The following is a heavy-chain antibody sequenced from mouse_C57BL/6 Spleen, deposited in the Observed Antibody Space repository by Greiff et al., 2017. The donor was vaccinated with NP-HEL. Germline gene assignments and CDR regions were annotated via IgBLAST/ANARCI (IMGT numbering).Heavy chain of an antibody. J-gene: IGHJ4*01. D-gene: IGHD2-4*01. CDR1: GFTFSDYG. CDR3: ARSGLRLYYAMDY. Sequence: EVKLMESGGGLVKPGGSLKLSCAASGFTFSDYGMHWVRQAPEKGLEWVAYISSGSSTIYYADTVKGRFTISRDNAKNTLFLQMTSLRSEDTAMYYCARSGLRLYYAMDYWGQGTSVTVSS. V-gene: IGHV5-17*01. CDR2: ISSGSSTI.